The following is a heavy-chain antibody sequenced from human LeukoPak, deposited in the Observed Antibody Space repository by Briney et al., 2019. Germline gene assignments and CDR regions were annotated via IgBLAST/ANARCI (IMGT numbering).Heavy chain of an antibody. CDR2: IYDDGST. CDR3: AREPHWAFDY. D-gene: IGHD7-27*01. J-gene: IGHJ4*02. Sequence: SETLSLTCTVSGGSISSSSYYWGWIRQPPGKGLEWIGSIYDDGSTYYNPSLKSRVTISVDTSKNHFSLQLTSVTAADTAVYYCAREPHWAFDYWGQGTLVTVSS. V-gene: IGHV4-39*07. CDR1: GGSISSSSYY.